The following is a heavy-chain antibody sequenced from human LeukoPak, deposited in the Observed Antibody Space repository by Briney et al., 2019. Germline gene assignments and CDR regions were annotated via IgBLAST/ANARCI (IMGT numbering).Heavy chain of an antibody. J-gene: IGHJ3*02. Sequence: GGSLRLSCAASGFTFSIYAMSWVRQAPGKGLEWVSAISGSGGSTYYADSVKGRFTISRDNSKNTLYLQMNSLRAEDTAVYYCAKGADITIFGVVIMADAFDIWGQGTMVTVSS. CDR1: GFTFSIYA. CDR3: AKGADITIFGVVIMADAFDI. CDR2: ISGSGGST. D-gene: IGHD3-3*01. V-gene: IGHV3-23*01.